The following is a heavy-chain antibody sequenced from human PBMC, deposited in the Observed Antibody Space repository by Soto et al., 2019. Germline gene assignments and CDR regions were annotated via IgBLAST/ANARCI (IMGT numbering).Heavy chain of an antibody. CDR3: TTGSVEGV. J-gene: IGHJ6*02. D-gene: IGHD2-15*01. V-gene: IGHV3-15*07. CDR1: YFSISNAW. CDR2: IKTRSEGEAT. Sequence: EVQLVESGGGLVKPGGSLRLSCAASYFSISNAWMNWVGQAPGKGLEWVGRIKTRSEGEATDYAAPLKDRFTISRDDSKNTLFLQMNSLKTEDTAVYYCTTGSVEGVWGQGATVIVSS.